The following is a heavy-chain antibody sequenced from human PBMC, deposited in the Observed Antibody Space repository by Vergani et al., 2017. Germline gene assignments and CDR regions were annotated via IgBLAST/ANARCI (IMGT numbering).Heavy chain of an antibody. J-gene: IGHJ4*02. V-gene: IGHV1-69*06. CDR2: IIPIFGTA. D-gene: IGHD3-3*01. CDR3: ARGPNTYYDFWSGYFDY. CDR1: GGTFSSYA. Sequence: QVQLVQSGAEVKKPGSSVKVSCKASGGTFSSYAISWVRQAPGQGLEWMGGIIPIFGTANYAQKFQGRVTMTRDTSTSTVYMELSSLRSEDTAVYYCARGPNTYYDFWSGYFDYWGQGTLVTVSS.